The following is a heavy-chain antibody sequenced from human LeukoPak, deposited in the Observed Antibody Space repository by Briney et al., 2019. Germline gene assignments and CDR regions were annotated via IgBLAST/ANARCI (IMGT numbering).Heavy chain of an antibody. Sequence: GGSLRLSCAASGFTFSGSAMHWVRQASGKGLEGVGRIRNKANSYATAYAASVKGRFTISRDDSKNTAYLQMNSLKAEDTAVYYCARFKRARKTPAGFDYWGQGTLVTVSS. J-gene: IGHJ4*02. CDR1: GFTFSGSA. CDR3: ARFKRARKTPAGFDY. V-gene: IGHV3-73*01. D-gene: IGHD5-24*01. CDR2: IRNKANSYAT.